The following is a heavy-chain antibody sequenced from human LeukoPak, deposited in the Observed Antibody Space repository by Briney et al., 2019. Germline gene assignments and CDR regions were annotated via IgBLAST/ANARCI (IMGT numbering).Heavy chain of an antibody. CDR3: AKGSSSGWPYYFDQ. Sequence: PGGSLRLSCAASGFTFSSYAMAWVRQAPGKGLDWLSAINGGGTDTYNADSEKGRFTISRDNPKNTLYLQMNSLRAEDTAVYYCAKGSSSGWPYYFDQWSQGTLVTVSS. J-gene: IGHJ4*02. CDR1: GFTFSSYA. D-gene: IGHD6-19*01. V-gene: IGHV3-23*01. CDR2: INGGGTDT.